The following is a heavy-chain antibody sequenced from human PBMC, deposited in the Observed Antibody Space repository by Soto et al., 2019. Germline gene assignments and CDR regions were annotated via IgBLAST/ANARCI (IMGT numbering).Heavy chain of an antibody. CDR3: TTDHTVTVTFDY. CDR1: GFTFSNAW. CDR2: IKSKTDGGTT. V-gene: IGHV3-15*07. J-gene: IGHJ4*02. D-gene: IGHD4-4*01. Sequence: GGSLRLSCAASGFTFSNAWMNWVRQAPGKGLEWVGRIKSKTDGGTTDYAAPMKGRFTISRDDSKNTLYLQMNSLKTEDTAVYYCTTDHTVTVTFDYWGQGTLVTVSS.